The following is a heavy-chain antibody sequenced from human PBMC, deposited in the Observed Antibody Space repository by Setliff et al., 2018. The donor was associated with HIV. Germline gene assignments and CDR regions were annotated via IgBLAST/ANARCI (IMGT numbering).Heavy chain of an antibody. CDR1: GGSISSHY. V-gene: IGHV4-59*11. J-gene: IGHJ4*02. D-gene: IGHD4-17*01. CDR3: ARDVIIGGDYVSDH. Sequence: PSETLSLTCSVSGGSISSHYWSWIRQPPGKGLEWLGYIYYSGVTHYNPSLKSRVSISVDTSNNQFSPRLTSLTAADTAVYYRARDVIIGGDYVSDHWGEGRLVTVSS. CDR2: IYYSGVT.